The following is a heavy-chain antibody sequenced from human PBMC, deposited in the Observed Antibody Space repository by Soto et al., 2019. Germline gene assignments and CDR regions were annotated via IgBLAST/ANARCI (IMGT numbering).Heavy chain of an antibody. CDR2: IKQDGSQK. CDR3: MNPVTTHDY. CDR1: GFTLSSYW. J-gene: IGHJ4*02. D-gene: IGHD4-17*01. V-gene: IGHV3-7*01. Sequence: EVQLVESGGGLVQPGGSLRLSCAASGFTLSSYWMNWVRLAPGKGLEWVANIKQDGSQKNYVDCVKGRFTISRDNAKNPLYLQMTILRAEDTAVYYCMNPVTTHDYWGQGTLVTVPS.